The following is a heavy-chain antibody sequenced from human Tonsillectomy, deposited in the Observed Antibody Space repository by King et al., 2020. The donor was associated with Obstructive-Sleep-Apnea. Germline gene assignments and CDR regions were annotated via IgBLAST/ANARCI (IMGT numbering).Heavy chain of an antibody. J-gene: IGHJ6*02. V-gene: IGHV4-59*01. CDR2: IYYSGST. CDR1: GGAIRSYY. Sequence: QLQESGPGRVKPSDTLSLTCTVAGGAIRSYYWSWIRQPPGKGLEWVGYIYYSGSTNYKPSLKSRGTISVDTSKNQFSLNLSSVTAAETAVYYCAGDAYSSSWYPYYYYGMDVWGQGTTVTVSS. CDR3: AGDAYSSSWYPYYYYGMDV. D-gene: IGHD6-13*01.